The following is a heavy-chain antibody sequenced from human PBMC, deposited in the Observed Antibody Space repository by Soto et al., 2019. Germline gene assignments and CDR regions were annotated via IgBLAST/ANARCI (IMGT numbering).Heavy chain of an antibody. D-gene: IGHD6-6*01. CDR1: GGTFSSYT. Sequence: ASVKVSCKASGGTFSSYTISWVRQAPGQGLEWMGRIIPILGIANYAQKFQGRVTITADKSTSTAYMELSSLRSEDTAVYYCAKCITALGPIDYWGQGTLVTVSS. CDR2: IIPILGIA. V-gene: IGHV1-69*02. J-gene: IGHJ4*02. CDR3: AKCITALGPIDY.